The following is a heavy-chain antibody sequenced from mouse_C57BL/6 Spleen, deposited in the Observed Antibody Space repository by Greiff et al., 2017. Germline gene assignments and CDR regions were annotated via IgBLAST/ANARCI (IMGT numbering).Heavy chain of an antibody. Sequence: VKLEESGPGLVQPSQSLSITCTVSGFSLTSYGVHWVRQSPGKGLEWLGVIWGGGSTDYNAAFISRLSISKDNSKGQVFFRMNSLQADDTAIYYCARNLHYSRAMDYWGQGTSVTVSS. J-gene: IGHJ4*01. CDR2: IWGGGST. V-gene: IGHV2-2*01. CDR1: GFSLTSYG. D-gene: IGHD1-1*01. CDR3: ARNLHYSRAMDY.